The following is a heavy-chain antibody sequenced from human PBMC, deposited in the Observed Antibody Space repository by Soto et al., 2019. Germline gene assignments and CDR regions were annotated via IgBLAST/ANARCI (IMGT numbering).Heavy chain of an antibody. CDR3: ARDVSPGSSGLYLDAFDI. V-gene: IGHV3-7*05. D-gene: IGHD6-25*01. CDR1: GFAFSSYW. Sequence: EVQLVESGGGLVQPGGSLTLSCAASGFAFSSYWMTWVRQAPGKGLEWVANIRKDGSQRSYLDSVRGRFTISRDNSKNSLYLQMNSARAEDTALYFCARDVSPGSSGLYLDAFDIWGQWTMVTVSS. CDR2: IRKDGSQR. J-gene: IGHJ3*02.